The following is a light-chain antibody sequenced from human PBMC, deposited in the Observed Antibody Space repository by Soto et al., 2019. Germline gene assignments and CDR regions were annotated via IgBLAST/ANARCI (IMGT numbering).Light chain of an antibody. CDR1: QSVSSGY. Sequence: EIVLTQSPGTLSLSPGERATLSCRASQSVSSGYLAWYQQKVGQAPRLLIYGASSRATGIPDRFSGSESGTDFTLTISRLEPEDSAVYYCQQYGSSPWTFGQGTKVEIK. CDR2: GAS. V-gene: IGKV3-20*01. J-gene: IGKJ1*01. CDR3: QQYGSSPWT.